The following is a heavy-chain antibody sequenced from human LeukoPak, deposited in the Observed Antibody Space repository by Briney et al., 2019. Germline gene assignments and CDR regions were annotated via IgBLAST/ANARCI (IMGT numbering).Heavy chain of an antibody. J-gene: IGHJ6*03. CDR3: AREQPHYYYYMDV. D-gene: IGHD5-18*01. CDR1: GGTFSIYA. V-gene: IGHV1-69*01. CDR2: IIPIFGTA. Sequence: SVTVSFKSSGGTFSIYAISWVRQAPGKGLEWMGGIIPIFGTANYAQRFQGRVTITADESTSTAYMELSSLRSEDTAVYYCAREQPHYYYYMDVWGKGTTVTVSS.